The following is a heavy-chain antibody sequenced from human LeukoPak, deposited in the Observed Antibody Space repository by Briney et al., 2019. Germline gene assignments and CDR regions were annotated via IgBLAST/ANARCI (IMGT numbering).Heavy chain of an antibody. Sequence: SETLSLTCTVSGGSIRSYYWSWIRQPPGKGLEWIGYIFYSGGANYNPSLKSRVTISVDTSKNQFSLKLTSVTAADTAVYYCARVYYSNSYDYWYFDLWGRGTLVTVSS. D-gene: IGHD6-13*01. V-gene: IGHV4-59*01. CDR2: IFYSGGA. CDR3: ARVYYSNSYDYWYFDL. J-gene: IGHJ2*01. CDR1: GGSIRSYY.